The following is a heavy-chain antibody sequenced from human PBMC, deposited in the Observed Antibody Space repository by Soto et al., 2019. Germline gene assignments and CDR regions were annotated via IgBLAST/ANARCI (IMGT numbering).Heavy chain of an antibody. CDR1: GFPFSTYA. Sequence: LRLSCAASGFPFSTYAMHWVRQAPGKGLEWVAVVWYDGTDKNYADSVEGRFTISRDNSKSTLYLQMDHLRVEDTGVYHCARTDCSSSDCPRDLVGAVTMDYWGQGTPVTVSS. D-gene: IGHD2-2*01. CDR2: VWYDGTDK. J-gene: IGHJ4*02. CDR3: ARTDCSSSDCPRDLVGAVTMDY. V-gene: IGHV3-33*01.